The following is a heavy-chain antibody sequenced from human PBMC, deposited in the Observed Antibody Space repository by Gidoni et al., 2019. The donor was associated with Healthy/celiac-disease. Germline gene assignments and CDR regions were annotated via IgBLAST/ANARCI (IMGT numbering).Heavy chain of an antibody. Sequence: EVQLVESGGGLVQPGGSLRLSWAASGFTFSSESMNWVRQAPGKGLEWVSYISSSSSTIYYADSVKGRFTISRDNAKNSLYLQMNSLRDADTAVYYCARDVVVVTAYYYYYYGMDVWGQGTTVTVSS. CDR1: GFTFSSES. J-gene: IGHJ6*02. CDR2: ISSSSSTI. CDR3: ARDVVVVTAYYYYYYGMDV. V-gene: IGHV3-48*02. D-gene: IGHD2-21*02.